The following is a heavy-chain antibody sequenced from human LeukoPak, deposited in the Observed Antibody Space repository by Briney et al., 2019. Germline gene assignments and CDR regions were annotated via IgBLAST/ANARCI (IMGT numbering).Heavy chain of an antibody. CDR1: GYSISSGYY. CDR2: IYYSGST. D-gene: IGHD3-10*01. Sequence: PSETLSLTCSVSGYSISSGYYWSWIRQPPGKGLEWIGYIYYSGSTNYNPSLKSRVTISVDTSKNQFSLKLSSVTAADTAVYYCAAVWFGERAFDIWGQGTMVTVSS. V-gene: IGHV4-61*01. J-gene: IGHJ3*02. CDR3: AAVWFGERAFDI.